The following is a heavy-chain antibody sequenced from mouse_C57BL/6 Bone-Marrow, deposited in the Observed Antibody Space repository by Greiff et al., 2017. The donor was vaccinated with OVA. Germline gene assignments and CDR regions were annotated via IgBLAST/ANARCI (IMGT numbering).Heavy chain of an antibody. Sequence: EVQGVESGPELVKPGDSVKISCKASGYSFTGYFMNWVMQSHGKSLEWIGRINPYNGDTFYNQKFKGKATLTVDKSSSTAHMELRSLTSEDSAVYYCARRTTVHWYFDVWGTGTTVTVSS. D-gene: IGHD1-1*01. CDR2: INPYNGDT. J-gene: IGHJ1*03. CDR3: ARRTTVHWYFDV. CDR1: GYSFTGYF. V-gene: IGHV1-20*01.